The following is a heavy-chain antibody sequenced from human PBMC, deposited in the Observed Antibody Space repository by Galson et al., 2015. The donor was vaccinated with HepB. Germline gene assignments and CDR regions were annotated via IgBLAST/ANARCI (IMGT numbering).Heavy chain of an antibody. J-gene: IGHJ4*02. CDR1: GFTFGDYA. V-gene: IGHV3-49*03. CDR3: TRGDTIFGVVIPNY. CDR2: IRSKPYGGTT. D-gene: IGHD3-3*01. Sequence: SLRLSCAASGFTFGDYAMIWFRQAPGKGLEWVGFIRSKPYGGTTEYAASVKGRSTISRDDSKSIAYLQMSSLKTEDTAVYYCTRGDTIFGVVIPNYWGPGTLVTVSS.